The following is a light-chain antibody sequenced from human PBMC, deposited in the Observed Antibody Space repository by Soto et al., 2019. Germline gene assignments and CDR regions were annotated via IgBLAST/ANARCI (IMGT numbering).Light chain of an antibody. Sequence: EIVLTQSPGTLSLSPGERATLSGRASQSVSNNYLAWYQKKPGQDPRILIYDASNRASGIPARFSGSGSGTDFTLTISRLETEDFALYECQQRSSWPRTFGQGTKVDIK. CDR3: QQRSSWPRT. CDR2: DAS. J-gene: IGKJ1*01. CDR1: QSVSNNY. V-gene: IGKV3D-20*02.